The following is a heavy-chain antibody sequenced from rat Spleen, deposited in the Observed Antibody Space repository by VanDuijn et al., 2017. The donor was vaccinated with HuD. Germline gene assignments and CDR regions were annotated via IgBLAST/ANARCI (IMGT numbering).Heavy chain of an antibody. V-gene: IGHV5S13*01. CDR2: ISTGGGST. Sequence: EVQLVESGGGLLQPGRSLKLSCAASGFTFSDFGMHWIRQAPTKGLEWVASISTGGGSTYFRDSVKGRFTIARDVTKTTLYLQMTSLRSEDTATYYCTRGRVYFGYTGFEYWGQGVMVTVSS. CDR1: GFTFSDFG. CDR3: TRGRVYFGYTGFEY. J-gene: IGHJ2*01. D-gene: IGHD4-3*01.